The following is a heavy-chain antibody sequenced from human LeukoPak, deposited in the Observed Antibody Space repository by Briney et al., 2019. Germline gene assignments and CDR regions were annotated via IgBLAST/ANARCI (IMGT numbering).Heavy chain of an antibody. D-gene: IGHD6-13*01. CDR3: ATAGLYSSSRYYFDY. J-gene: IGHJ4*02. CDR2: ISGSGGST. Sequence: GGSLRLSCAASGFTFSSYAMSWVRQAPGKGLEWVSAISGSGGSTYYADSVKGRFTISRDNSKNTLYLQMNSLRAEDTAVYYCATAGLYSSSRYYFDYWGQGTLVTVSS. V-gene: IGHV3-23*01. CDR1: GFTFSSYA.